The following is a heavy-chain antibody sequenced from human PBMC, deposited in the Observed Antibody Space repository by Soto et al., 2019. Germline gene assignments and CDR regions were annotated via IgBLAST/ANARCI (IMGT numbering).Heavy chain of an antibody. J-gene: IGHJ4*02. CDR3: TTDRRYNWNC. Sequence: SETLSLTCAVSGGSISSGGYSWSWIRQPPGKGLEWIGYMYHSGSTYYNPSLKSRVTISIDRSKNQFSLYLQMNSLKTEDTAVYYCTTDRRYNWNCWGQGTLVTVSS. D-gene: IGHD1-20*01. V-gene: IGHV4-30-2*01. CDR2: MYHSGST. CDR1: GGSISSGGYS.